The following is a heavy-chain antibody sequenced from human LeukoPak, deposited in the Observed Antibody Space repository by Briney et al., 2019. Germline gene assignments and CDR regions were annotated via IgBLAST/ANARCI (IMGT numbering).Heavy chain of an antibody. Sequence: PSETLSLTCTVSGGSISSSSYYWGWIRQPPGKGLEWIGSIYYSGSTYYNPSLKSRVTISVDTSKNQFSLKLSSVTAADTAVYYCARGLFYYDSSDDAFDIWGQGTMVTVSS. CDR3: ARGLFYYDSSDDAFDI. J-gene: IGHJ3*02. D-gene: IGHD3-22*01. V-gene: IGHV4-39*01. CDR2: IYYSGST. CDR1: GGSISSSSYY.